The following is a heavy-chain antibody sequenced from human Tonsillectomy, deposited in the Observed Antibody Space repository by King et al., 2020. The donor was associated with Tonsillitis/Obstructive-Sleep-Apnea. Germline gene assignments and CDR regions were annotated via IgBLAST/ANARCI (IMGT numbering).Heavy chain of an antibody. CDR2: ISFDGSNK. CDR3: AREVGTTQFYYYYGMDV. CDR1: GFTFSSYA. V-gene: IGHV3-30*04. D-gene: IGHD1-26*01. J-gene: IGHJ6*02. Sequence: VQLVESGGGVVQPGRSLRLSCAASGFTFSSYAMHWVRQAPGKGLEWVAVISFDGSNKYYADSVKGRFTISRDNSKNTLYLQMNSLRAEDSAVYYCAREVGTTQFYYYYGMDVWGQGTTVTVSS.